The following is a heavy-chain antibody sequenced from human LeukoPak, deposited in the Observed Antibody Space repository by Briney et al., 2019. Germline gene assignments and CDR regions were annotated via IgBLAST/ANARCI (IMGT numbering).Heavy chain of an antibody. CDR3: AKGDRRGYSYGYDY. CDR1: GFTFSNSA. J-gene: IGHJ4*02. D-gene: IGHD5-18*01. Sequence: PGGSLRLSCAASGFTFSNSAMSWVRQAPGKGLDWVSAISGSGANTYYADSVKGRFTISRDNSKNTLYLQMNSLRAEDTAVYYCAKGDRRGYSYGYDYWGQGTLVTVSS. CDR2: ISGSGANT. V-gene: IGHV3-23*01.